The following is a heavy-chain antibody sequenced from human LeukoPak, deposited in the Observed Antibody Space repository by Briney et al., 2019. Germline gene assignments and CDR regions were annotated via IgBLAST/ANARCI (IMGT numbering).Heavy chain of an antibody. CDR2: INHSGST. CDR3: ARGADSGYDLNY. CDR1: GGSISSYY. D-gene: IGHD5-12*01. V-gene: IGHV4-34*01. J-gene: IGHJ4*02. Sequence: SETLSLTCTVSGGSISSYYWSWIRQPPGKGLEWIGEINHSGSTNYNPSLKSRVTISVDTSKNQFSLKLSSVTAADTAVYYCARGADSGYDLNYWGQGTLVTVSS.